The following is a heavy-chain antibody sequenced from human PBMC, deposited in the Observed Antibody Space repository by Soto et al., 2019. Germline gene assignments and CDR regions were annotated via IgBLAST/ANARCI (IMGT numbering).Heavy chain of an antibody. CDR1: EFTFADAW. CDR2: IKSNSDGGTP. CDR3: TTFVSGIGLPD. J-gene: IGHJ4*02. V-gene: IGHV3-15*01. D-gene: IGHD1-20*01. Sequence: GGSLRLSCVVSEFTFADAWMSWVRQAPGKGLEWVGRIKSNSDGGTPHYAAPVRGRFSISRDDSKNTLYLQMNSLKTEDTAIYYCTTFVSGIGLPDWGQGTLVTVSS.